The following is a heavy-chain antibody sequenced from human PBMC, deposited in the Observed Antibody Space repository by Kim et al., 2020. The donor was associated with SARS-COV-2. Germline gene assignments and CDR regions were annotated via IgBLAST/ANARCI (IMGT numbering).Heavy chain of an antibody. CDR3: AKGSFRGVVSRDGAAFDY. CDR2: ISGSGGST. V-gene: IGHV3-23*01. D-gene: IGHD3-10*01. CDR1: GFTFSSYA. Sequence: GGSLRLSCAASGFTFSSYAMSWVRQAPGKGLEWVSAISGSGGSTYYADSVKGRFTISRDNSKNTLYLQMNSLRAEDTAVYYCAKGSFRGVVSRDGAAFDYWGQGTLVTVSS. J-gene: IGHJ4*02.